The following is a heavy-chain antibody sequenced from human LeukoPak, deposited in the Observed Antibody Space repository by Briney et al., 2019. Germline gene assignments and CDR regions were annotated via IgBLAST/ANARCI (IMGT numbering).Heavy chain of an antibody. J-gene: IGHJ6*02. V-gene: IGHV1-18*01. D-gene: IGHD3-16*01. CDR3: ARVLGAVSGGYYYYVMDV. CDR1: GYTFTSYG. Sequence: ASVKVSCKASGYTFTSYGLSWVRQAPGQGLQWMGWISAYNGDTNYAQKVRDRVSMTTDTSTSTAYMELRSLRSDDTAIYYCARVLGAVSGGYYYYVMDVWGQGTTVTVSS. CDR2: ISAYNGDT.